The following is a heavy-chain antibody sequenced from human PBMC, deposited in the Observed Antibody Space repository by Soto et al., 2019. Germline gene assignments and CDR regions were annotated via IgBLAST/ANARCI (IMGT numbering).Heavy chain of an antibody. D-gene: IGHD4-17*01. CDR1: GFSFSDAW. CDR2: IKRRIQGGTA. CDR3: TSHDNGDNGH. Sequence: EVQLVESGGGLVQPGESLRLSCVGSGFSFSDAWMNWVRQAPGKGLEWVGRIKRRIQGGTADYADPVKGRFSISRDDAKNTVFLHMDDLKAEDTGVYFCTSHDNGDNGHWGQGTLVTVSP. J-gene: IGHJ4*02. V-gene: IGHV3-15*07.